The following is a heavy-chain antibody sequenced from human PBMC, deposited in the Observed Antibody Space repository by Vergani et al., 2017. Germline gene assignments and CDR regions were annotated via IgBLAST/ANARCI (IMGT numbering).Heavy chain of an antibody. CDR3: ARDDFDDTAVVPYSYGMDV. CDR2: IKQDGSEK. V-gene: IGHV3-7*03. CDR1: GFTFSSYW. J-gene: IGHJ6*02. Sequence: EVQLLESGGGLVQPGGSLRLSCAASGFTFSSYWMSWVRQAPGKGLGGVANIKQDGSEKYYVDSVKGRFTISRDNAKNSLYLQMNSLRAEDTAVYYCARDDFDDTAVVPYSYGMDVWGQGTTVTVSS. D-gene: IGHD5-18*01.